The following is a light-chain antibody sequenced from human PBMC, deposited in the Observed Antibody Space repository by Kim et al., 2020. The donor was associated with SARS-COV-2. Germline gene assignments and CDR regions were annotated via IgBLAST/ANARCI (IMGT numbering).Light chain of an antibody. CDR1: SSDFGGYDA. V-gene: IGLV2-14*04. Sequence: GQSITISCTGTSSDFGGYDAVSWYQQHPGKAPKLTLYDVTKRPSGISNRFSGSKSGNTASLTISGLQAEDEADYYCSSYTGTTTVKFGGGTKLTVL. J-gene: IGLJ2*01. CDR3: SSYTGTTTVK. CDR2: DVT.